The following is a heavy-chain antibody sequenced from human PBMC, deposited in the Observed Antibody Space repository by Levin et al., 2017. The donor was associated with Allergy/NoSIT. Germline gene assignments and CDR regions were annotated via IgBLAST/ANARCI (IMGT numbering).Heavy chain of an antibody. Sequence: KVSCKGSGYSFSSYWIGWVRQMPGKGLEWMGIIYPGDSETRYSPSFQGQVTISADRSISTAFLEWNSLKASDTAIYYCARLASSTGDDWGQGTQVTVSS. CDR3: ARLASSTGDD. D-gene: IGHD2-2*01. J-gene: IGHJ4*02. V-gene: IGHV5-51*01. CDR1: GYSFSSYW. CDR2: IYPGDSET.